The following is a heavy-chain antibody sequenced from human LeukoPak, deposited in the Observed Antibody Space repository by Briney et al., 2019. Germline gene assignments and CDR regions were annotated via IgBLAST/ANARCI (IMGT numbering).Heavy chain of an antibody. CDR1: GYTFTSYD. D-gene: IGHD3-22*01. J-gene: IGHJ4*02. CDR3: ARGLTSNYYDSSGYYPTGN. Sequence: GASVKVSCKASGYTFTSYDINWVRQATGQGLEWMGWMNPNSGNTGYAQKFQGRVTMTRNTSISTAYMELSSLRSEDTAVYYCARGLTSNYYDSSGYYPTGNWGQETLVTVSS. V-gene: IGHV1-8*01. CDR2: MNPNSGNT.